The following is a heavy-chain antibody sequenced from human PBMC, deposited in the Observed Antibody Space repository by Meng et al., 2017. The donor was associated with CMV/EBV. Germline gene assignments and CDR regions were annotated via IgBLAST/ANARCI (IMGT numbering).Heavy chain of an antibody. J-gene: IGHJ4*02. CDR2: IYYSGST. Sequence: SGGSISSSSYCWGWIRQPPGKGLEWIGSIYYSGSTYYNPSLKSRVTISVDTSKNQFSLKLSSVTAADTAVYYCARDGHDSSGYNFDYWGQGTLVTVSS. D-gene: IGHD3-22*01. CDR3: ARDGHDSSGYNFDY. V-gene: IGHV4-39*07. CDR1: GGSISSSSYC.